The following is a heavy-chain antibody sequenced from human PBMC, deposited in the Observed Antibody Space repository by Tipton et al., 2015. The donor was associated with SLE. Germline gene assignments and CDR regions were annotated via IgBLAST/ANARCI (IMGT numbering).Heavy chain of an antibody. CDR2: IYTSVST. CDR1: GGSISSGSYY. Sequence: TLSLTCTVSGGSISSGSYYWSWIRQPAGKGLEWIGRIYTSVSTNYNPSLKSRVTISVDTSKNQFSLKLSSVTAADTAVYYCARGGSIAVAADFDYWGQGTLVTVSS. D-gene: IGHD6-19*01. CDR3: ARGGSIAVAADFDY. V-gene: IGHV4-61*02. J-gene: IGHJ4*02.